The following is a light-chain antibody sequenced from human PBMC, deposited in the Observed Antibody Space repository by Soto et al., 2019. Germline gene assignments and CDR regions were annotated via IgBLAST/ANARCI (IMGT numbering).Light chain of an antibody. CDR3: FSYAGYSVYV. CDR2: EVT. Sequence: QSVLTQPASVSGSPRQSITISCTGTNSDVGSYNLVSWFQQHPGKAPKLVIYEVTKRPSGVSDRFSGSKSGNTASLTISGLQAEDEADYYCFSYAGYSVYVFGNGTKVTVL. J-gene: IGLJ1*01. CDR1: NSDVGSYNL. V-gene: IGLV2-23*02.